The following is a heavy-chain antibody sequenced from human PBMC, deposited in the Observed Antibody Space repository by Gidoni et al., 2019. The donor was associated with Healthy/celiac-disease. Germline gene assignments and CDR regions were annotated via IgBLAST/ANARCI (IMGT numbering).Heavy chain of an antibody. Sequence: QLQLQESGSGLVTPSQTLSLTCPVSGGSISSGGYSWRWIRPPPGKGLEWIGYIYHSGSTYYNPSLKSRVTISVDRSKNQFSLKLSSVTAADTAVYYCARDSRLGVSGEGEYFQHWGQGTLVTVSS. J-gene: IGHJ1*01. CDR2: IYHSGST. D-gene: IGHD3-16*01. CDR1: GGSISSGGYS. V-gene: IGHV4-30-2*01. CDR3: ARDSRLGVSGEGEYFQH.